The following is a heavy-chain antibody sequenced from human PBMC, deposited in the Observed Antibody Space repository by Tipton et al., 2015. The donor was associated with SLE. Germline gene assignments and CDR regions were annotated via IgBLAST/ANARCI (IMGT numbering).Heavy chain of an antibody. Sequence: TLSLTCTVSGGSISSYYWSWIRQPPGKGLEWIGYIYYSGSTNYNPSLKSRVTISVDTSKNQFSLKLSSVTAADTAVYYCARGFSMVRSYMDVWGKGTTVTVSS. CDR2: IYYSGST. J-gene: IGHJ6*03. D-gene: IGHD3-10*01. CDR1: GGSISSYY. V-gene: IGHV4-59*01. CDR3: ARGFSMVRSYMDV.